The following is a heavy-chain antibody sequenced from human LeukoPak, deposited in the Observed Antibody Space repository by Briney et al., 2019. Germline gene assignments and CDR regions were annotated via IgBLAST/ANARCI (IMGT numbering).Heavy chain of an antibody. J-gene: IGHJ5*02. CDR3: ARHEYSGSYYGLSWFDP. CDR1: GGSISSSGYY. CDR2: IYYSGST. V-gene: IGHV4-39*01. D-gene: IGHD1-26*01. Sequence: SETLSLTCTVSGGSISSSGYYWGWIRPPPGKGLEWIASIYYSGSTYYNPSLKSRVTISVDTSKNQLSLKLSSRTAAGTAVYYCARHEYSGSYYGLSWFDPWGQGTLVTVSS.